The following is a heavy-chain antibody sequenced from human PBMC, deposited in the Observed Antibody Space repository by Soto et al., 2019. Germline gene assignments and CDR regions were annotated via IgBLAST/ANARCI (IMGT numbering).Heavy chain of an antibody. V-gene: IGHV3-9*01. J-gene: IGHJ5*02. D-gene: IGHD3-3*01. CDR2: ISWNSGSI. CDR3: AKDSRAIFGVGEYNNWFDP. Sequence: GGSLRLSCAASGFTFDDYAMHWVRQAPGKGLEWVSGISWNSGSIGYADSVKGRFTISRDNAKNSLYLQMNSLRAEDTALYYCAKDSRAIFGVGEYNNWFDPWGQGTQVTVSS. CDR1: GFTFDDYA.